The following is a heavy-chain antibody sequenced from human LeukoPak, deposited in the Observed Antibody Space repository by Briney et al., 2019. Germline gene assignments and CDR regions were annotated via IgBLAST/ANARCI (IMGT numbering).Heavy chain of an antibody. D-gene: IGHD6-13*01. CDR3: ASSIAAAGTWEYFDY. Sequence: SETLSLTCTVSGYSISSGYYWGWIRQPPGKGLEWIGYIYYSGSTNYNPSLKSRVTISIDTSKNQFSLKLSSVTAADTAVYYCASSIAAAGTWEYFDYWGQGTLVTVSS. V-gene: IGHV4-38-2*02. CDR2: IYYSGST. J-gene: IGHJ4*02. CDR1: GYSISSGYY.